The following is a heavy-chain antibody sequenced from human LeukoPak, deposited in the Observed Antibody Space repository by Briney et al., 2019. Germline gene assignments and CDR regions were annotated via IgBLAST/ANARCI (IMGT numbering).Heavy chain of an antibody. CDR3: ARVLAVAGKRWLDP. V-gene: IGHV3-48*04. CDR1: GFTFSTYS. D-gene: IGHD6-19*01. CDR2: ISSSSSTI. J-gene: IGHJ5*02. Sequence: GGSLRLSCAASGFTFSTYSMNWVRQAPGKGLEWVSYISSSSSTIYYADSVKGRFTISRDNAKNSLYLQMNSLRAEDTAVYYCARVLAVAGKRWLDPWGQGTLVTVSS.